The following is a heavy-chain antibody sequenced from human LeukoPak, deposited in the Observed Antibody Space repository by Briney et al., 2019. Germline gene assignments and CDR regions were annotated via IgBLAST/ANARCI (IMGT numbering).Heavy chain of an antibody. D-gene: IGHD5-12*01. Sequence: ASVKVSCKASGYTFTSYDINWVREATGQGLEWVGWMNPNSGSTGYAQKFQGRVTMTRSTSISTAYMELSSLRSEDTAVYYCARGLYGYGQTFDYWGQGTLVTVSS. V-gene: IGHV1-8*01. CDR2: MNPNSGST. J-gene: IGHJ4*02. CDR1: GYTFTSYD. CDR3: ARGLYGYGQTFDY.